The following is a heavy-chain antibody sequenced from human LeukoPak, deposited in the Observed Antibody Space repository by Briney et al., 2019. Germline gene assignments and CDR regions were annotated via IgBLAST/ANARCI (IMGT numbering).Heavy chain of an antibody. D-gene: IGHD6-19*01. V-gene: IGHV1-46*01. CDR1: GYTFTGYY. J-gene: IGHJ6*03. CDR3: ARDGQWLDYYYYYMDV. Sequence: ASVKVSCKASGYTFTGYYMHWVRQAPGQGLEWMGIINPSGGSTSYAQKFQGRGTMTRDMSTSTVYMELSSLRAEDTAVYYCARDGQWLDYYYYYMDVWGKGTTVTVSS. CDR2: INPSGGST.